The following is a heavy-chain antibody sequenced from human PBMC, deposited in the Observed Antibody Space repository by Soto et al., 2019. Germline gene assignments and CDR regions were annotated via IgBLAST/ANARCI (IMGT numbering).Heavy chain of an antibody. Sequence: PGGSLRLSCAASGFTFSSYSMNWVRQAPGKGLEWVSSISSSSSYIYYADSVKGRFTISRDNAKNSLYLQMNSLRAEDTAVYYCARQTXVVTPDTYYYYYYGMDVWGQGTTVTVSS. CDR2: ISSSSSYI. CDR1: GFTFSSYS. J-gene: IGHJ6*02. D-gene: IGHD4-17*01. CDR3: ARQTXVVTPDTYYYYYYGMDV. V-gene: IGHV3-21*01.